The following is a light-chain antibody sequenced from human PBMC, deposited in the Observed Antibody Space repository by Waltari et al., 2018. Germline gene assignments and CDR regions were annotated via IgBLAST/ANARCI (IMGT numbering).Light chain of an antibody. Sequence: EMVMTQSPATLSVSPGERATLPCRASQSLSSNLAWYQQKPGQAPRLLIYGASTRATGIPARFSGSGSGTEFTLTISSLQSEDFAVYYCQQYNDWPRVTFGGGTK. CDR2: GAS. J-gene: IGKJ4*01. CDR1: QSLSSN. V-gene: IGKV3-15*01. CDR3: QQYNDWPRVT.